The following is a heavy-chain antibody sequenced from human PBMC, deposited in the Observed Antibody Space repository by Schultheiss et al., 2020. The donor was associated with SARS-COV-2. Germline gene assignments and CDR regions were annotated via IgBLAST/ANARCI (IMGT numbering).Heavy chain of an antibody. CDR2: ISGNGGTT. Sequence: GGSLRLSCAASGFTFSNAWMSWVRQAPGKGLEWVSGISGNGGTTYYADSVKGRFTISRDNSKNTLYLQMNSLRAEDTAVYYCAREISSSWYYFDYWGQGTLVTVSS. CDR1: GFTFSNAW. V-gene: IGHV3-23*01. D-gene: IGHD6-13*01. CDR3: AREISSSWYYFDY. J-gene: IGHJ4*02.